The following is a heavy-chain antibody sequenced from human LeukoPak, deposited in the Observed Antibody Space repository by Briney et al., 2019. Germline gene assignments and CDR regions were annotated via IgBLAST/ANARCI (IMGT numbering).Heavy chain of an antibody. CDR1: GGTFSSYA. CDR2: IIPIFGIA. D-gene: IGHD5-18*01. V-gene: IGHV1-69*01. Sequence: ASVKVSCKASGGTFSSYAISWVRQAPGQGLEWMGGIIPIFGIANYAQKFQGRVTITADESTSTAYMELSSLRSEDTAVYYCARVGYSYGTFDYWGQGTLVTVSS. J-gene: IGHJ4*02. CDR3: ARVGYSYGTFDY.